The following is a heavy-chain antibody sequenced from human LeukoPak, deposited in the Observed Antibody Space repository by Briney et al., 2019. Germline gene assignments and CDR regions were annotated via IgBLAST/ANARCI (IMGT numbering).Heavy chain of an antibody. J-gene: IGHJ4*02. D-gene: IGHD4-17*01. CDR1: GGSISSDY. Sequence: SEPLSFTCPAPGGSISSDYWGWMRQPPGRGLGRIGYIYYSGSTNYSPSLKSRVTLSVDTSKNQFSLKLSSVTAADTAVDYCARIALHDYGDYYFDYWGQGTLATVSS. CDR3: ARIALHDYGDYYFDY. V-gene: IGHV4-59*01. CDR2: IYYSGST.